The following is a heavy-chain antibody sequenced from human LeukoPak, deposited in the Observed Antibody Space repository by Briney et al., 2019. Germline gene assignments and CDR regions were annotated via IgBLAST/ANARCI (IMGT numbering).Heavy chain of an antibody. CDR3: ARGRARRGARVIAATGYLDY. CDR2: INHSGSN. D-gene: IGHD2-15*01. Sequence: PSETLTLTCAVYGVSFSSYYWSWIRQPPGKGLEWIGEINHSGSNKYNPSLKSRVTISADTTKNQYSLKLSSVTAADTAVYYCARGRARRGARVIAATGYLDYWGQGTLGTVSS. J-gene: IGHJ4*02. V-gene: IGHV4-34*01. CDR1: GVSFSSYY.